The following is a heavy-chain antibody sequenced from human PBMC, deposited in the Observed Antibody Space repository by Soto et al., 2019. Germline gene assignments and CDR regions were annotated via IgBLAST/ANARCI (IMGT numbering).Heavy chain of an antibody. J-gene: IGHJ4*02. CDR3: AHRVSAPFWSGSFFDY. V-gene: IGHV2-5*01. D-gene: IGHD3-3*01. Sequence: QITLKESGPTLVKPTQTLTLTCTFSGFSLSTSGVGVGWIRQPPGKALEWLALIYWNDDKRYSPSLKSRLTITKDTSKNQVVLTMTNMDPVDTATYYFAHRVSAPFWSGSFFDYWGQGTLVTVSS. CDR1: GFSLSTSGVG. CDR2: IYWNDDK.